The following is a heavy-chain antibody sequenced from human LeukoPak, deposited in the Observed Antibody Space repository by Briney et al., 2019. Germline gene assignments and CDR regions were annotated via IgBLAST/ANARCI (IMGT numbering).Heavy chain of an antibody. CDR1: GFTFDDYG. CDR2: ISGSGGST. Sequence: GGSLRLSCAASGFTFDDYGMSWVRQAPGKGLEWVSAISGSGGSTYYADSVKGRFTISRDNSKNTLYLQMNNLRAEDTAVYYCAKLYYLLPHRWGQGTLVTVSS. D-gene: IGHD2-15*01. J-gene: IGHJ4*02. V-gene: IGHV3-23*01. CDR3: AKLYYLLPHR.